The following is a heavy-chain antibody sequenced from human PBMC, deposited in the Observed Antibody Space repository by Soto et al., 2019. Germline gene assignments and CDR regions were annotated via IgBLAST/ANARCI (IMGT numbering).Heavy chain of an antibody. CDR3: ARTFYYGSGTFDY. CDR1: GGSFSGYD. J-gene: IGHJ4*02. Sequence: SETPXLTCAVHGGSFSGYDWSWIRQPPGKGLEWIGEINHSGSTNYNPSLKSRVTISVDTSRSQFSLKLSSVTAADTAVYYCARTFYYGSGTFDYWGQGTLVTVSS. D-gene: IGHD3-10*01. CDR2: INHSGST. V-gene: IGHV4-34*09.